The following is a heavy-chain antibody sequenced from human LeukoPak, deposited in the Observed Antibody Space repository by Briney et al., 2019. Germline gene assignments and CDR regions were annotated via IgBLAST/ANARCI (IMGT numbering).Heavy chain of an antibody. J-gene: IGHJ6*02. D-gene: IGHD5-12*01. CDR1: GYTFSDRY. CDR3: ARDRSEWLRFEYYYYGMDV. Sequence: GGSLRLSCAVSGYTFSDRYIDWVRQAPGKGLEWVSSISSSSSYIYYADSVKGRFTISRDNAKNSLYLQMNSLRAEDTAVYYCARDRSEWLRFEYYYYGMDVWGQGTTVTVSS. CDR2: ISSSSSYI. V-gene: IGHV3-21*01.